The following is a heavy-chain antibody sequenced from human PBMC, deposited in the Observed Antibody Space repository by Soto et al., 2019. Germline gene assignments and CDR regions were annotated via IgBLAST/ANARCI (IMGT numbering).Heavy chain of an antibody. V-gene: IGHV3-49*04. CDR3: SRDGDYYGLDV. Sequence: GSLRLSCSFSGFTSDDYDYGVTWVRQAPGKGLEWRGLIAGKTYGGTTQYAASVKGRFTMSRDDSKDVAYLQMRDLGIDDTAIYFCSRDGDYYGLDVWGQGTTVTVSS. CDR1: GFTSDDYDYG. J-gene: IGHJ6*02. CDR2: IAGKTYGGTT. D-gene: IGHD3-3*01.